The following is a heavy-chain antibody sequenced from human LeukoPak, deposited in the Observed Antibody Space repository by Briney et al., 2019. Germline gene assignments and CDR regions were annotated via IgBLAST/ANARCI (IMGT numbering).Heavy chain of an antibody. CDR1: GYSISSGYY. J-gene: IGHJ3*02. Sequence: PSETLSLTCTVSGYSISSGYYWGWIRQPPGKGLEWIGSIYHSGSTYYNPSLKSRVTISVDTSKNQFSLKLSSVTAADTAVYYCARVWRQVVVIIGGHGAFDIWGQGTMVTVSS. V-gene: IGHV4-38-2*02. CDR3: ARVWRQVVVIIGGHGAFDI. CDR2: IYHSGST. D-gene: IGHD3-22*01.